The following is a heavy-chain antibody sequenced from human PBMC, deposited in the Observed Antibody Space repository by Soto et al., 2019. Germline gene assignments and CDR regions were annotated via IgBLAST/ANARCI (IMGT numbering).Heavy chain of an antibody. V-gene: IGHV1-58*01. J-gene: IGHJ4*02. Sequence: ASVKVSCTASRFTFTSSAVQRVRQARGQRLEWIGWIVVGSGNTNYAQKFQERVTITRDMSTSTAYMELSSLRSEDTAVYYCAAFRWVTAMAYFDYWGQGTLVTVSS. CDR2: IVVGSGNT. CDR3: AAFRWVTAMAYFDY. D-gene: IGHD5-18*01. CDR1: RFTFTSSA.